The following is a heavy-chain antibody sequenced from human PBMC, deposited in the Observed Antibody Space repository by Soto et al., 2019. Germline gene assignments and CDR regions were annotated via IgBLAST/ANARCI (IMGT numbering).Heavy chain of an antibody. J-gene: IGHJ4*02. Sequence: ASVKVSCKASGYTFTGYYMHWVRQAPGQGLEWMGWINPNSGGTNYAQKFQGRVTMTRDTSISTAYMELSRLISDDTAVYYCAEGRYFDWLLYYWGQGTLVTVSS. CDR1: GYTFTGYY. CDR2: INPNSGGT. CDR3: AEGRYFDWLLYY. D-gene: IGHD3-9*01. V-gene: IGHV1-2*02.